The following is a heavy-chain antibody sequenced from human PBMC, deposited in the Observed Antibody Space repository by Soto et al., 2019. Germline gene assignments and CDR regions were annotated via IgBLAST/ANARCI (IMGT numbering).Heavy chain of an antibody. D-gene: IGHD6-19*01. V-gene: IGHV3-48*02. CDR1: GFSLANCP. Sequence: GGSLRLSCVASGFSLANCPMNWVRQTSGKGLEWISYTSPRGDTFYYAESVEGRFTISRDNARNSLSLQMNSLRDEDTALYYCAKGPHTNVGWPYYFESWGQGVPVTVSS. CDR2: TSPRGDTF. J-gene: IGHJ4*02. CDR3: AKGPHTNVGWPYYFES.